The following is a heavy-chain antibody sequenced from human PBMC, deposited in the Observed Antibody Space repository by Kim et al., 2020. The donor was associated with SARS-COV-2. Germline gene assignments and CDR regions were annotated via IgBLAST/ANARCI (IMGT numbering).Heavy chain of an antibody. CDR2: YASGST. J-gene: IGHJ4*02. D-gene: IGHD3-10*01. V-gene: IGHV4-4*07. CDR3: ASPLGY. Sequence: YASGSTNYNPSLKSRDTMSVDTSKSQFSLKLSSVTAADTAVYYCASPLGYWGQGTLVTVSS.